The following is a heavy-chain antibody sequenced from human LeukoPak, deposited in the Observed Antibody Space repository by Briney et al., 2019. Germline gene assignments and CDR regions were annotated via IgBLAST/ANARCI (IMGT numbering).Heavy chain of an antibody. CDR1: GFTFSDYG. CDR3: ARDAVTIYYYYGMDV. CDR2: VWYDGGNK. Sequence: PGRSLRLSCAASGFTFSDYGMHWVRQAPGKGLEWVAVVWYDGGNKYYADSVKGRFTISRDNSKNTLYLQMNSLRAEDTAVYYCARDAVTIYYYYGMDVWGQGTTITVSS. J-gene: IGHJ6*02. D-gene: IGHD4-17*01. V-gene: IGHV3-33*01.